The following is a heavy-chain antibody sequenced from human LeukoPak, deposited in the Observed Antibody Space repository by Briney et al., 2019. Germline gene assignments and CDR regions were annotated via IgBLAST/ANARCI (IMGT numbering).Heavy chain of an antibody. CDR3: ASSGVVAGGDGMDV. J-gene: IGHJ6*02. CDR1: GFTFSSYW. CDR2: INSDGSRT. V-gene: IGHV3-74*01. Sequence: GGSLRLSCAASGFTFSSYWMHWVRQAPGKGLMWVSRINSDGSRTTYADSVRGRFTISRDNAKSTLYLQMNSLRAEDTAVYYCASSGVVAGGDGMDVWGLGTTVTVSS. D-gene: IGHD6-19*01.